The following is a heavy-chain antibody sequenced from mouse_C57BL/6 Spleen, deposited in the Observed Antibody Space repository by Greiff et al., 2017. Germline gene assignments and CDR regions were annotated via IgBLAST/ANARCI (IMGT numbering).Heavy chain of an antibody. CDR2: INPDSSTI. CDR1: GIDFSRYW. V-gene: IGHV4-1*01. J-gene: IGHJ3*01. CDR3: ARHVPVGAWFAY. Sequence: EASGIDFSRYWMSWVRRAPGKGLEWIGEINPDSSTINYAPSLKDKFIISRDNAKNTLYLQMSKVRSEDTALYYCARHVPVGAWFAYWGQGTLVTVSA.